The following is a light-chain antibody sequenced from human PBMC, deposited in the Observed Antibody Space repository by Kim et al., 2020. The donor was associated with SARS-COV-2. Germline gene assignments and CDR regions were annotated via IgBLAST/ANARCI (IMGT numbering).Light chain of an antibody. J-gene: IGKJ1*01. CDR2: DAS. CDR1: QVIGTW. Sequence: VGDRGTIAGRASQVIGTWLAWYQQKPGKAPKLLIFDASNLQSRVPSRFSGSGSGTQFTLTISSLQPDDYGTYFCQQYSRDSRTFGQGTKVEIK. V-gene: IGKV1-5*01. CDR3: QQYSRDSRT.